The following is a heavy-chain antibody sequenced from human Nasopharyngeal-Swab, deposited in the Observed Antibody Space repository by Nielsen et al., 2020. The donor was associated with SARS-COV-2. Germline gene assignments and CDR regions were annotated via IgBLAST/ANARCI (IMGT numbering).Heavy chain of an antibody. J-gene: IGHJ4*02. CDR3: VREQGWLVPPDY. V-gene: IGHV3-30-3*01. Sequence: GGSLRLSCAPSGFTFSSYAMHWVRQVPGKGLEWVAVISYDGTNKYYADSVKGRFTISRDHSKSTLYQQMNSLRAEDTAVYYCVREQGWLVPPDYWGQGTLVTASS. D-gene: IGHD6-19*01. CDR2: ISYDGTNK. CDR1: GFTFSSYA.